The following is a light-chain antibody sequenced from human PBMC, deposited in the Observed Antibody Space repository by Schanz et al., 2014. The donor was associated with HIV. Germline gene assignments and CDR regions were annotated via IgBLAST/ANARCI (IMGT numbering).Light chain of an antibody. CDR2: DVN. V-gene: IGLV2-14*01. CDR1: SSDVGAYNY. Sequence: QSALTQPASVSGSPGQSITISCTGTSSDVGAYNYVSWYQQHPGKAPTLVIYDVNSRPSSVSQRFSGSKSGTSVSLAITGLQAEDEADYYCLSYDRSLSGPYVFGTGTKLTVL. J-gene: IGLJ1*01. CDR3: LSYDRSLSGPYV.